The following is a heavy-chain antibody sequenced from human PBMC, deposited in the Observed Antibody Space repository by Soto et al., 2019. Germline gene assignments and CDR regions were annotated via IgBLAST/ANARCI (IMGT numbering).Heavy chain of an antibody. CDR1: GGSISSGGYY. CDR3: ARVLYPIMVRGVGFDY. CDR2: IYYSGST. Sequence: SETLSLTCTVSGGSISSGGYYWSWIRQHPGKGLEWIGYIYYSGSTYYNPSLKSRVTISVDTSKNQFSLKLSSVTAADTAVYYCARVLYPIMVRGVGFDYWGQGTLVTVSS. D-gene: IGHD3-10*01. J-gene: IGHJ4*02. V-gene: IGHV4-31*03.